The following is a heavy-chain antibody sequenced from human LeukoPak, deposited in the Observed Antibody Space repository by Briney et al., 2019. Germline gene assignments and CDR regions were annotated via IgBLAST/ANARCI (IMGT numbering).Heavy chain of an antibody. V-gene: IGHV3-23*01. J-gene: IGHJ3*02. CDR2: ISSGSGGST. Sequence: GGSLRLSCAASGFTFSSYAMNWVRQAPGKGLEWVSGISSGSGGSTNYADSGKGRFTISRDNSKNSLYLQMNSLRAEDTAVYYCAREKYAPYHSSGFGAFDIWGQGTMVTVSS. D-gene: IGHD3-22*01. CDR1: GFTFSSYA. CDR3: AREKYAPYHSSGFGAFDI.